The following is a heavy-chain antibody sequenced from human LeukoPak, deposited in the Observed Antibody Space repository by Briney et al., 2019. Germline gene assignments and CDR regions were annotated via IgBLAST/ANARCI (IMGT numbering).Heavy chain of an antibody. CDR2: INHSGST. CDR1: GGSFSGYY. Sequence: SETLSLTCAAYGGSFSGYYWSWIRQPPGKGLEWIGEINHSGSTNYNPSLKSRVTISVDTSKNQFSLKLSSVTAADTAVYYCARAGVGVVIIPRNPYYFDYWGQGTLVTVSS. D-gene: IGHD3-3*01. J-gene: IGHJ4*02. V-gene: IGHV4-34*01. CDR3: ARAGVGVVIIPRNPYYFDY.